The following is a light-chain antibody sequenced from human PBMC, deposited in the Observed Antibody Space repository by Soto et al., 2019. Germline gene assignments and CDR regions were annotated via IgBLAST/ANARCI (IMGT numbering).Light chain of an antibody. CDR1: SSNIGAGYD. CDR3: QSYDSSLSGPVV. J-gene: IGLJ2*01. CDR2: ANS. Sequence: QSALTQPPSVSGAPGQRVTISCTGSSSNIGAGYDVHWYHQLPGTAPKLLIYANSNRPSGVPDRFSGSKSGTSASLAITGLQAEDEADYYCQSYDSSLSGPVVFGGGTKLTVL. V-gene: IGLV1-40*01.